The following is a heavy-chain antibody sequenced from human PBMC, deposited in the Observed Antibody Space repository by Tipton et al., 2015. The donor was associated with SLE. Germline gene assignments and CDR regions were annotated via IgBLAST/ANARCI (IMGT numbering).Heavy chain of an antibody. J-gene: IGHJ4*02. V-gene: IGHV4-4*07. D-gene: IGHD5-12*01. CDR1: GGSISSYY. CDR3: ARAGEYGDYEATDY. CDR2: IYTGGNT. Sequence: TLSLTCTVSGGSISSYYWSWIRQPAGKGLEWIVRIYTGGNTKYNPSLESRVTLSVDASKDQFSLRLSSVTAADTATYYCARAGEYGDYEATDYWGQGTLVTVSS.